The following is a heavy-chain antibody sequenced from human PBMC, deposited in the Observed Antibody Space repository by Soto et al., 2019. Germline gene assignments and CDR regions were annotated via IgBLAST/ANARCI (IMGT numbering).Heavy chain of an antibody. V-gene: IGHV3-74*01. J-gene: IGHJ3*02. CDR2: INSDGSST. Sequence: GGSLRLSCAASGFTFSSYWMHWVRQAPGKGLVWVSRINSDGSSTSYADSVKGRFTISRDNAKNTLYLQMNSLRAEDTAVYYCARFDYGDSYDAFDIWGQGTMVTVSS. CDR1: GFTFSSYW. CDR3: ARFDYGDSYDAFDI. D-gene: IGHD4-17*01.